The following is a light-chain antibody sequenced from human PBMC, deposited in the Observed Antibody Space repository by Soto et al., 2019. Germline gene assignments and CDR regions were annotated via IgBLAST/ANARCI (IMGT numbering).Light chain of an antibody. J-gene: IGKJ2*01. CDR2: AAS. CDR3: QQSYSTPRT. CDR1: QSISSY. Sequence: DIQMTQSPSSLSASVGDRVTITCLASQSISSYLNWYQQKPGKAPKLLIYAASSLQSGVPSRFSGSGSGTDSTLTISSLQPEDYATYYCQQSYSTPRTFGQGTKLEIK. V-gene: IGKV1-39*01.